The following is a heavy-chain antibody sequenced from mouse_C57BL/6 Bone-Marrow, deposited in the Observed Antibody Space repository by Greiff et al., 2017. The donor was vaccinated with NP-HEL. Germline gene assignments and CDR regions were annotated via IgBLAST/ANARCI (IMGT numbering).Heavy chain of an antibody. CDR2: ISDGGSYT. Sequence: EVQGVESGGGLVKPGGSLKLSCAASGFTFSSYAMSWVRQTPEKRLEWVATISDGGSYTYYPDNVKGRVTISRDNAKNNLYLQMSHLKSEDTAMYYCARDSHWYFDVWGTGTTVTVSS. V-gene: IGHV5-4*01. CDR3: ARDSHWYFDV. D-gene: IGHD6-2*01. J-gene: IGHJ1*03. CDR1: GFTFSSYA.